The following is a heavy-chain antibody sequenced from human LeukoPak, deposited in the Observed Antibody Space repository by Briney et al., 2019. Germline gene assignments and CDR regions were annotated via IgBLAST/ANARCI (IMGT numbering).Heavy chain of an antibody. CDR1: RYTFSSYT. Sequence: SLRLSCADSRYTFSSYTMWRGRQAPGKGLEWVAVISYDGTNKYHADSVKGRFTISRDNSKNTLYLQMNSLRAEDTAVYYCAKSAGGSGSYSRPAFDIWGQGTMVTVSS. CDR2: ISYDGTNK. J-gene: IGHJ3*02. CDR3: AKSAGGSGSYSRPAFDI. V-gene: IGHV3-30*18. D-gene: IGHD1-26*01.